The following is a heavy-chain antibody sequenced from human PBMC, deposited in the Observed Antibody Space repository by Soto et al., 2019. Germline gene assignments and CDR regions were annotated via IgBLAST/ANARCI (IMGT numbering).Heavy chain of an antibody. CDR1: GYRFSSYW. J-gene: IGHJ4*02. CDR2: IHPGDPDI. CDR3: ASPITVFGVLFL. D-gene: IGHD3-3*01. V-gene: IGHV5-51*03. Sequence: GESLKISCTGSGYRFSSYWVGWVRQKAGEGLEWMGMIHPGDPDIIYSPSFQGQVTISADNSTGTAYLRWSSLKASDTAMYYCASPITVFGVLFLWGQGTLVTVSS.